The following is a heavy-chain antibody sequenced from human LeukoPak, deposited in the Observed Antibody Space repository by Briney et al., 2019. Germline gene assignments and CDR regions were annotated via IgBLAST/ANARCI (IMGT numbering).Heavy chain of an antibody. CDR3: ARETAAGTKLATLDI. V-gene: IGHV4-59*01. Sequence: PSETLSLTCTVSGGSITSYYWNWIRQPPGKGLEWIGYIYYSGSADYNPSLKSRVTISVDTSKNQFSLKLSSVTAADTAVYYCARETAAGTKLATLDIWGQGTMVTVSS. D-gene: IGHD6-13*01. CDR2: IYYSGSA. J-gene: IGHJ3*02. CDR1: GGSITSYY.